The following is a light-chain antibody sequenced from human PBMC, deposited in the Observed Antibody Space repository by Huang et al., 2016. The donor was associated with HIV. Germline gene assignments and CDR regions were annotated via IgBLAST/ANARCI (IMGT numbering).Light chain of an antibody. CDR3: QQYYSYRT. Sequence: AIRMTQSPSSLSASTGDRVNITCRASQDINNFLAGYQQKPGKAPNLLIYAASILETGVPSRFSGSGSGTEFNLSISCLQSEDFATYYCQQYYSYRTFGQGTQVEIK. CDR1: QDINNF. V-gene: IGKV1-8*01. J-gene: IGKJ1*01. CDR2: AAS.